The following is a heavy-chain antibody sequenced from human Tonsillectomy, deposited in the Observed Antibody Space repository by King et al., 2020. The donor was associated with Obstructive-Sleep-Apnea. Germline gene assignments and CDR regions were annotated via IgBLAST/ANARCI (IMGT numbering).Heavy chain of an antibody. V-gene: IGHV3-21*01. Sequence: VQLVESGGGLVKPGGSLRLSCAASGFTFSSYSMNWVRQAPGKGLEWVSSISSSSSYIYYADSVKGRFTISRDNAKNALYLQMNSLRAEDTAVYYCASKSSWYDYWGQGTLVTVSS. CDR1: GFTFSSYS. J-gene: IGHJ4*02. CDR2: ISSSSSYI. D-gene: IGHD6-13*01. CDR3: ASKSSWYDY.